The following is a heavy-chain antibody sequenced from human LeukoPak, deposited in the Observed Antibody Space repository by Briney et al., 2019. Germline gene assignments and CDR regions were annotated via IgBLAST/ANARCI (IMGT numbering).Heavy chain of an antibody. Sequence: SVKVSRKASGDTFSSYAISWVRQAPGQGLEWMGRIIPILGIANYAQKFQGRVTITADNSTSTASMELSSLRSEDTAVYYCARDQKGYGSGSYGYYFDYWGQGTLVTVSS. CDR2: IIPILGIA. V-gene: IGHV1-69*04. D-gene: IGHD3-10*01. J-gene: IGHJ4*02. CDR1: GDTFSSYA. CDR3: ARDQKGYGSGSYGYYFDY.